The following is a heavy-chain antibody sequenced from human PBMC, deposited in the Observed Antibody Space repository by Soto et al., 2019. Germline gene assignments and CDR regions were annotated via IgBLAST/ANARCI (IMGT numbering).Heavy chain of an antibody. Sequence: GGSLRLSCAASGFTFSSYDMHWVRQATGKGLEWVSAIGTAGDTYYPGSVKGRFTISRENAKNSLYLQMNSLRAGDTAVDYCARDGFSGSYYYYYGMDVWGQGTTVTVSS. CDR1: GFTFSSYD. D-gene: IGHD1-26*01. V-gene: IGHV3-13*01. CDR3: ARDGFSGSYYYYYGMDV. J-gene: IGHJ6*02. CDR2: IGTAGDT.